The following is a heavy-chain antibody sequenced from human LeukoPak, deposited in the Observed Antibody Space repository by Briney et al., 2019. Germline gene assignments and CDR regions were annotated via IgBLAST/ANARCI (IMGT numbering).Heavy chain of an antibody. V-gene: IGHV3-21*01. CDR1: GFTFSSYA. CDR3: ARDGGIGSPFDY. CDR2: ISSSSSYI. D-gene: IGHD2-15*01. Sequence: GGSLRLSCAASGFTFSSYAMSWVRQAPGKGLEWVSSISSSSSYIYYADSVKGRFTISRDNAKNSLYLQMNSLRAEDTAVYYCARDGGIGSPFDYWGQGTLVTVSS. J-gene: IGHJ4*02.